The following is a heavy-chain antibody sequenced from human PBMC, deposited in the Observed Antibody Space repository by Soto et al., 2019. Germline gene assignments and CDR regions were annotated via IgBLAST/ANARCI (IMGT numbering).Heavy chain of an antibody. Sequence: PGESLKISCKGSGYSFTSYWIGWVRQMPGKGLEWMGIIYPGDSDTRYSPSFQGQVTISADKSISTAYLQWGSLKASDTAMYFCARIYCTTTTCDSWFDPWGQGTLVTVSS. CDR3: ARIYCTTTTCDSWFDP. CDR2: IYPGDSDT. J-gene: IGHJ5*02. D-gene: IGHD2-2*01. V-gene: IGHV5-51*01. CDR1: GYSFTSYW.